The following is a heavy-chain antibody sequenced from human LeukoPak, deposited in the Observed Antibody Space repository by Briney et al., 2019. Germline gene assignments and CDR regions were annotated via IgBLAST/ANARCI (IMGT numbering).Heavy chain of an antibody. D-gene: IGHD3-22*01. Sequence: EASVKVSCKASGYTFTSYGISWVRQAPGQGLEWMGWISAYNGNTNYAQKPQGRVTMTTDTPTSTAYMELRSLRSDDTAVYYCARERGERSHYYDSSGYYSAWGQGTLVTVSS. CDR1: GYTFTSYG. CDR3: ARERGERSHYYDSSGYYSA. CDR2: ISAYNGNT. V-gene: IGHV1-18*01. J-gene: IGHJ5*02.